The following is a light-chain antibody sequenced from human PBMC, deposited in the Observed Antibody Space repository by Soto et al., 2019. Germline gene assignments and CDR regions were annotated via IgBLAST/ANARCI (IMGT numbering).Light chain of an antibody. CDR3: QKYGSSLTCT. CDR2: GAS. Sequence: EIVVTQSPGTLSLSPGERATLSCRASQSVSSSYLAWYQHKPDQAPRLLIYGASSRATGIPVRVSVSGSEKNFTRTISGLNPDDFAVYDCQKYGSSLTCTVGHGTEMASK. J-gene: IGKJ3*01. V-gene: IGKV3-20*01. CDR1: QSVSSSY.